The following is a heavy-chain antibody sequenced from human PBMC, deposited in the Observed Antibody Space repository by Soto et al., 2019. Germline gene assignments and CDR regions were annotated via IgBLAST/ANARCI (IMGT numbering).Heavy chain of an antibody. Sequence: GASVKVSCKASGYTFTSYGISWVRQAPGQGLEWMGWISAYNGNTNYAQKLQGRVTMTTDTSTSTAYMELRSLRSDDTAVYYCARDNSGSYYRFPFDYWGQGTLVTVS. CDR3: ARDNSGSYYRFPFDY. V-gene: IGHV1-18*01. D-gene: IGHD1-26*01. CDR2: ISAYNGNT. CDR1: GYTFTSYG. J-gene: IGHJ4*02.